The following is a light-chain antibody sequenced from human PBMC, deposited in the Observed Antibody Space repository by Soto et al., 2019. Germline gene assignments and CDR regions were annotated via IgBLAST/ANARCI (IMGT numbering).Light chain of an antibody. Sequence: DIPVTQSPFTLSASVGDRVTITCQASQDISNHLNWYQQKPGKAPKLLIYDASNLETGVPSRFSGSGSGTDFTFTISSLQPEDIATYYCQQYDNPSITFGQGTRLEIK. CDR2: DAS. CDR1: QDISNH. CDR3: QQYDNPSIT. J-gene: IGKJ5*01. V-gene: IGKV1-33*01.